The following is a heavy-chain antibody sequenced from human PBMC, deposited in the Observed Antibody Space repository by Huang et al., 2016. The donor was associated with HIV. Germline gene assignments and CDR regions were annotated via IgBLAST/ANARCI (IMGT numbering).Heavy chain of an antibody. CDR1: GYTFTSFY. V-gene: IGHV1-46*01. CDR2: INPSAGRA. Sequence: QVQLVQSGAEVRKPGASVTVSCKASGYTFTSFYMHWVRQAPGQGLEWMGVINPSAGRATYALKFKDRVTMTRNTSTGTVYMQLSSLRSEDTALYYCAKDGGFYYDSSGTAVVFDYWGQGSLVTVSS. J-gene: IGHJ4*02. CDR3: AKDGGFYYDSSGTAVVFDY. D-gene: IGHD3-22*01.